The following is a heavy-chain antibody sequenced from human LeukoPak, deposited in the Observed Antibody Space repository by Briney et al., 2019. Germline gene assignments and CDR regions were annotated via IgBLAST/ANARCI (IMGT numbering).Heavy chain of an antibody. D-gene: IGHD2-2*01. CDR1: GFTFSSYS. Sequence: GGSLRLSCAASGFTFSSYSMNWVRQATGKGVEGVSYIGSAGMTIYYSDSVKGRFTSSIENAKNSLFLQMNSLRAEDTAVYYCARDSSTYAGPPDYWGQGTLVTVCS. CDR3: ARDSSTYAGPPDY. J-gene: IGHJ4*02. CDR2: IGSAGMTI. V-gene: IGHV3-48*01.